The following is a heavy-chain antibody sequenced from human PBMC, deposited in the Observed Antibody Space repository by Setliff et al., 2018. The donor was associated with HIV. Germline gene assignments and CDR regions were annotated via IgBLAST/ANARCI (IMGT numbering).Heavy chain of an antibody. J-gene: IGHJ5*02. CDR3: ARRIDDSGSFPDKNWFDT. Sequence: SETLSLTCTVSGDSISNYYRSWVRQPPGKGLEWIGFIFSSGSTKYNPSLQSRVTMSIDTSKNQFSLRLTSVTAADTAVYYCARRIDDSGSFPDKNWFDTWGQGSLVTISS. D-gene: IGHD3-10*01. CDR2: IFSSGST. V-gene: IGHV4-4*09. CDR1: GDSISNYY.